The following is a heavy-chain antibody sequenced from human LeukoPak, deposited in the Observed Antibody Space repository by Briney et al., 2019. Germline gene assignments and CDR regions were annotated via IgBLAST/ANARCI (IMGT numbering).Heavy chain of an antibody. Sequence: ASVKVSCKASGGTFSSYAISWVRQAPGQGLEWMGGIIPIFGTANYAQKFQGRVTITADESTSTAYMELSSLRSEDTAVYYCARGRTAYDYIWGSYRHFDYWGQGTLVTVSS. CDR1: GGTFSSYA. CDR3: ARGRTAYDYIWGSYRHFDY. J-gene: IGHJ4*02. V-gene: IGHV1-69*13. D-gene: IGHD3-16*02. CDR2: IIPIFGTA.